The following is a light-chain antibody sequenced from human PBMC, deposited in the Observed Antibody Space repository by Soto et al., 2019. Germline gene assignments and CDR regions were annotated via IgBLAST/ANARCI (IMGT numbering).Light chain of an antibody. CDR2: GAS. J-gene: IGKJ1*01. Sequence: EIVMTQSPATLSVSPGERATLSCRASQRISNNLAWYHQRPGQAPRLLIYGASTMDTGIPARFSGSGSGTEFTLTISSLQSEDFAVYYCQQYNNWWTFGQGTRVEIK. V-gene: IGKV3-15*01. CDR1: QRISNN. CDR3: QQYNNWWT.